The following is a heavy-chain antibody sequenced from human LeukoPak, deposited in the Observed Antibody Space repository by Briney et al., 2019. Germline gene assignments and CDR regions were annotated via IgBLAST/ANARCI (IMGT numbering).Heavy chain of an antibody. V-gene: IGHV1-2*04. CDR1: GYTFTGYY. CDR2: IHPNSGGT. CDR3: ARARKEDTAMAF. J-gene: IGHJ4*02. D-gene: IGHD5-18*01. Sequence: ASVKVSCKASGYTFTGYYMHWVRQAPGQGLEWMGWIHPNSGGTNYAQKFQGWVTMTRDTSISTAYMELSRLRSDDTAVYYCARARKEDTAMAFWGQGTLVTVSS.